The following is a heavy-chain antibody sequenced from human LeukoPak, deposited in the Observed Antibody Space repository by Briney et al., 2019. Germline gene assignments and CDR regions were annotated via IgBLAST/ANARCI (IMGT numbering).Heavy chain of an antibody. CDR2: IHHSGST. J-gene: IGHJ5*02. V-gene: IGHV4-4*02. D-gene: IGHD6-25*01. CDR3: ARVVAAAGGDYFDP. Sequence: NTSETLSLTCAVSGGPISSPEWWSWVRQPPGKGLECIGEIHHSGSTHYYPSLKSRVTISVDKSKNQFSLKLSSVTAADTAVYYCARVVAAAGGDYFDPWGQGTLVTVSS. CDR1: GGPISSPEW.